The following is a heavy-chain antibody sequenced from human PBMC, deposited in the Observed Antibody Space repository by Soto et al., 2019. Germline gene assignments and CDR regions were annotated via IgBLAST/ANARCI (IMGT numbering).Heavy chain of an antibody. J-gene: IGHJ6*02. CDR1: GGTFSSYA. D-gene: IGHD2-8*01. CDR2: IIPIFGTA. V-gene: IGHV1-69*13. CDR3: ARGGVSDFNYYYGMDV. Sequence: ASVKVSCKASGGTFSSYAISWVRQAPGQGLEWMGGIIPIFGTANYAQKFQGRVTITADESTSTAYMELSSLRSEDTAVYYCARGGVSDFNYYYGMDVWGQGTTVTVSS.